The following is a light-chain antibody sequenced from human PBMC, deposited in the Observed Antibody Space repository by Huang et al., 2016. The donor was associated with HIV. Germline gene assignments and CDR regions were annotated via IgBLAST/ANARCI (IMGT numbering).Light chain of an antibody. CDR3: QQVNTYPLT. CDR1: QGTGKY. V-gene: IGKV1-9*01. CDR2: GAS. J-gene: IGKJ4*01. Sequence: IQLTQSPSSLSASVGDTVTITCRASQGTGKYLAWYQQKPGKAPNLLIYGASTLQSGVPSRGSGSGSGTDFTLAISSLQPEDSATYYCQQVNTYPLTFGGGTKVVIK.